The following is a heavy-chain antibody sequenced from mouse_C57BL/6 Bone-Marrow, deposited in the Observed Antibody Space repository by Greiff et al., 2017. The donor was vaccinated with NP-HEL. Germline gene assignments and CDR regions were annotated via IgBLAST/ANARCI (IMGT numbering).Heavy chain of an antibody. CDR2: IYPGDGDT. Sequence: LVEPGASVKISCTASGYAFSSYWMNWVKQRPGKGLEWIGQIYPGDGDTNYNGKFKGKATLTADKSSSTAYMQLSSLTSEDSAVYFCARYYGSSYYFDYWGQGTTLTVSS. CDR1: GYAFSSYW. CDR3: ARYYGSSYYFDY. J-gene: IGHJ2*01. V-gene: IGHV1-80*01. D-gene: IGHD1-1*01.